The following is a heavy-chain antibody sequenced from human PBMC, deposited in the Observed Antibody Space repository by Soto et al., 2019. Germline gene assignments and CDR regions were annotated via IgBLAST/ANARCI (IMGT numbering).Heavy chain of an antibody. D-gene: IGHD2-21*02. J-gene: IGHJ4*02. CDR2: INPNSGGT. CDR1: GYTFTGYY. Sequence: EASVKVSFKASGYTFTGYYMHWVRQAPGQGLEWMGWINPNSGGTNYAQKFQGRVTMTRDTSISTAYMELSRLRSDDTAVYYCARDRVVVTAIRQAYYFDYWGQGTLVTVSS. V-gene: IGHV1-2*02. CDR3: ARDRVVVTAIRQAYYFDY.